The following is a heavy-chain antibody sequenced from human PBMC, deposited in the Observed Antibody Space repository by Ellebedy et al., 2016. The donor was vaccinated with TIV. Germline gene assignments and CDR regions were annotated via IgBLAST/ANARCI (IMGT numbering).Heavy chain of an antibody. Sequence: PGGSLRLSCAASGFTFSSYCMNWVRQAPGKGLEWVSYISSSSSTIYYADSVKGRFTISRDNATNSLYLQMNSLRADDTAVYYCAREYPGPVEWLPHYYYYGMDVWGQGTTVTVSS. D-gene: IGHD3-3*01. J-gene: IGHJ6*02. CDR1: GFTFSSYC. CDR3: AREYPGPVEWLPHYYYYGMDV. CDR2: ISSSSSTI. V-gene: IGHV3-48*01.